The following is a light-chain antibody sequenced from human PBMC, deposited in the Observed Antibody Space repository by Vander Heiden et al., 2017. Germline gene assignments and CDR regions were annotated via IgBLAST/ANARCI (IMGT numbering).Light chain of an antibody. Sequence: QSALTQPACVSGSPGQSITIACIGTSRDVGGYNYVSWYQQQQGKGPKLIIYDVSSRPSCVSYRFSGSKSGNTASLTISGLQSEDEADYYCSSYTINSTLIFGGGTKLTVL. CDR3: SSYTINSTLI. CDR2: DVS. J-gene: IGLJ2*01. CDR1: SRDVGGYNY. V-gene: IGLV2-14*03.